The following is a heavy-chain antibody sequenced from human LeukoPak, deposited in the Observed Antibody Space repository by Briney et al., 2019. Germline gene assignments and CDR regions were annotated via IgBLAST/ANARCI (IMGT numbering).Heavy chain of an antibody. CDR2: IYYSGST. D-gene: IGHD6-19*01. CDR3: ARGYSSGLYFDY. Sequence: PSETLSLTCTVSGGSISNYYWSWVRQPPGKGLEWIGFIYYSGSTNYNPSLKSRVAISVDTSKNQFSLKRSSVTAADTAVYYCARGYSSGLYFDYWGQGTLVTVSS. J-gene: IGHJ4*02. CDR1: GGSISNYY. V-gene: IGHV4-59*01.